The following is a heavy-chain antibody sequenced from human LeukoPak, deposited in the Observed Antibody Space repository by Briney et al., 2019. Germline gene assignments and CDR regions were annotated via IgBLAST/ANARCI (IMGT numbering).Heavy chain of an antibody. Sequence: SVKVSCKASGGTFSSYAISWVRQAPGQGLEWMGGIIPIFGTANYAQKFQGRVTITADESTSTAYMELSSLRSEDTAVYYGASQLNSVVAAFEYFQHWGQGTLVTVSS. D-gene: IGHD2-15*01. J-gene: IGHJ1*01. CDR1: GGTFSSYA. V-gene: IGHV1-69*13. CDR3: ASQLNSVVAAFEYFQH. CDR2: IIPIFGTA.